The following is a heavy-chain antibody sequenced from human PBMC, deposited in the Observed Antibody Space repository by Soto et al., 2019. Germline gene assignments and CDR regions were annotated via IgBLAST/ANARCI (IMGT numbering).Heavy chain of an antibody. D-gene: IGHD3-22*01. CDR2: ISYSGST. Sequence: SETLSLTCTVSGGSISGSSYYWGWIRQPPGKGLEWIGTISYSGSTYYNPSLKSRVTISVDTSKNQFSLKLSSVTAADTAVYYCATLSYYDTSGFLWGQGTLVTVSS. CDR1: GGSISGSSYY. V-gene: IGHV4-39*01. CDR3: ATLSYYDTSGFL. J-gene: IGHJ4*02.